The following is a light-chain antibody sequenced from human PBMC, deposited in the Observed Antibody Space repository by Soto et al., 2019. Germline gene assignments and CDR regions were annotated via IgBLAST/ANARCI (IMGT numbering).Light chain of an antibody. Sequence: QSALTQPPSASGSPGQSVTISCTGNSSDIGGYNYVSWYQQHPGKAPKLMIYEVSKRPSGVPDRFSGSKSGNTASLTVSGLQAEDEADYYCSSYAGSNNYVVGSGTKVTVL. CDR2: EVS. CDR3: SSYAGSNNYV. J-gene: IGLJ1*01. CDR1: SSDIGGYNY. V-gene: IGLV2-8*01.